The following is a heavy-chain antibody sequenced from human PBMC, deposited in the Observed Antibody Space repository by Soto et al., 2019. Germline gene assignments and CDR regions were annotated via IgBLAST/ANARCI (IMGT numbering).Heavy chain of an antibody. V-gene: IGHV3-53*01. J-gene: IGHJ4*02. CDR2: IYSGGRT. D-gene: IGHD3-22*01. Sequence: LRLSCAASGFTVSSNYMSWVRQAPGKGLEWVSVIYSGGRTYYADSVKGRFTISRDNSKNTLYLQMNSLRAEDTAVYYCARGLDRGYYDSSGYFHLDYWGQGTLVTVSS. CDR1: GFTVSSNY. CDR3: ARGLDRGYYDSSGYFHLDY.